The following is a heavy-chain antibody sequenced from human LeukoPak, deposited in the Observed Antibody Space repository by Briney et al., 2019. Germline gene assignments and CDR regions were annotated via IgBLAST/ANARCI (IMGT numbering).Heavy chain of an antibody. CDR1: GGSISSGDYY. J-gene: IGHJ4*02. CDR2: NYYSGST. CDR3: ARGGAEWGSGSYYNELVDY. V-gene: IGHV4-30-4*01. Sequence: SQTLSLTCTVSGGSISSGDYYWSWIRQPPGKGLVWTGYNYYSGSTYYNPSLKSRVTISEDTSKNQFSLKLSSVTAADTAVYYCARGGAEWGSGSYYNELVDYWGQGTLVTVSS. D-gene: IGHD3-10*01.